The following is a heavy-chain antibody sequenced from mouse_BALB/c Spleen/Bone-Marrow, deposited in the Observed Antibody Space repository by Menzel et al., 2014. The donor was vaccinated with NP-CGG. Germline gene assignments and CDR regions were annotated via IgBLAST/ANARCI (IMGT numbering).Heavy chain of an antibody. J-gene: IGHJ2*01. D-gene: IGHD1-1*01. Sequence: EVQLQQSGPELVKPGASVKISCKASGYSFTGYFMNWVKQSHGKSLEWIGRINPYNGDTFYNQKFKGKATLTVDKSSSTAHMERLSLTSEDSAVYYCGRGAYYYGSSYYFDYWGQGTTLTVSS. CDR1: GYSFTGYF. V-gene: IGHV1-37*01. CDR2: INPYNGDT. CDR3: GRGAYYYGSSYYFDY.